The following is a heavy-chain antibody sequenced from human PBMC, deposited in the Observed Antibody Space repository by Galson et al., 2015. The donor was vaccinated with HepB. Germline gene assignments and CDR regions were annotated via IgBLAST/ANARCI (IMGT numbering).Heavy chain of an antibody. V-gene: IGHV1-46*01. J-gene: IGHJ5*02. CDR2: INPSGGST. Sequence: QSGAEVKKPGESLRISCKASGYTFTSYYMHWVRQAPGQGLEWMGIINPSGGSTSYAQKFQGRVTMTRDTSTSTVYMELSSLRSEDTAVYYCARDLTLPSGWQYNWFDPWGQGTLVTVSS. CDR1: GYTFTSYY. D-gene: IGHD3-22*01. CDR3: ARDLTLPSGWQYNWFDP.